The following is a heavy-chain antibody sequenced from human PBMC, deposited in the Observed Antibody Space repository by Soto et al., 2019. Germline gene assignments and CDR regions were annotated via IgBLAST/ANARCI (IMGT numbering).Heavy chain of an antibody. CDR2: SSNSGTFS. J-gene: IGHJ4*02. D-gene: IGHD1-1*01. Sequence: QVQLVESGGGLVKPGGSLRLSCEGSGFTFSDYYISWIRQAPGKGLEWISYSSNSGTFSRYADSVKGRFSISRDNTKNLLYLQMNSRRAEDTAVYYCARSGDNYNRLDYWGQGTPVTVSS. CDR1: GFTFSDYY. CDR3: ARSGDNYNRLDY. V-gene: IGHV3-11*06.